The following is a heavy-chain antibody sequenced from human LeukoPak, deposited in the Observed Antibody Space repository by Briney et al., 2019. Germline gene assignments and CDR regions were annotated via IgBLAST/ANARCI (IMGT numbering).Heavy chain of an antibody. Sequence: GGSLRLSCAASGCTFRSYGMHWVRQAPGKGLEWVSYISSSGSTIYYADSVKGRFTISRDNAKNSLYLQMNSLTAEDTAVYYCAREGVQQEFAWGQGTLVTVSS. CDR2: ISSSGSTI. CDR1: GCTFRSYG. D-gene: IGHD6-13*01. V-gene: IGHV3-48*04. CDR3: AREGVQQEFA. J-gene: IGHJ5*02.